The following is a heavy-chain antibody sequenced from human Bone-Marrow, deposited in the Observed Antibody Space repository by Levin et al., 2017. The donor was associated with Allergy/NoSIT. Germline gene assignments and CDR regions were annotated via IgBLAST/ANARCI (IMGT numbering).Heavy chain of an antibody. CDR2: IYNNGNT. Sequence: SSETLSLTCTVSGGSISSGTYYWSWIRQPAGKGLEWIGRIYNNGNTVYNPSLQSRVTISVDSSKNQFSLNLNSVTAADTAIYYCARSPHPYFFDYWGLGTLVTVSS. CDR3: ARSPHPYFFDY. CDR1: GGSISSGTYY. V-gene: IGHV4-61*02. J-gene: IGHJ4*02. D-gene: IGHD1-26*01.